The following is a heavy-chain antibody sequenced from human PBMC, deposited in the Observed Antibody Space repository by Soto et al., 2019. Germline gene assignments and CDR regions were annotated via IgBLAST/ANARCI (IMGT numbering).Heavy chain of an antibody. J-gene: IGHJ4*02. D-gene: IGHD3-22*01. CDR1: GFTFSSYG. CDR2: IWYDGSNK. V-gene: IGHV3-33*01. Sequence: QVQLVESGGGVVQPGRSLRLSCAASGFTFSSYGMHWVRQAPGKGLEWVAVIWYDGSNKYYADSVKGRFTISRDNSKNXLXLXXNSLRAEDTAVYYCARDHYYYDSSGYTERERLVDYWGQGTLVTVSS. CDR3: ARDHYYYDSSGYTERERLVDY.